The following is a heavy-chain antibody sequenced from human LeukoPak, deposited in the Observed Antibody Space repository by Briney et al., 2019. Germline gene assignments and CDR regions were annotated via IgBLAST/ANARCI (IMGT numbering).Heavy chain of an antibody. CDR1: GYSISSGYY. V-gene: IGHV4-38-2*02. Sequence: SETLSLTCTVSGYSISSGYYWGWIRQPPGKGLEWIGSIYHSGSTYYNPSLKSRVTISVDTSKNQFSLKLSSVTAADTAVYYCARALSYYYYMDVWGKGTTVTVSS. J-gene: IGHJ6*03. CDR2: IYHSGST. CDR3: ARALSYYYYMDV.